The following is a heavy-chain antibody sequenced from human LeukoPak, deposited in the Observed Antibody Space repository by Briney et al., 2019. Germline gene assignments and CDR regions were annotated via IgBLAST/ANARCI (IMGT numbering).Heavy chain of an antibody. CDR1: GGSFSGYY. J-gene: IGHJ4*02. V-gene: IGHV4-34*01. Sequence: SETLSLTCAVYGGSFSGYYWSWIRQPPGKGLEWIGEINHRGSTNYNPSLKSRVTISVDTSKNQFSLKLSSVTAADTAVYYCARGLEGSGRPFDYWGQGTLVTVSS. CDR3: ARGLEGSGRPFDY. D-gene: IGHD6-19*01. CDR2: INHRGST.